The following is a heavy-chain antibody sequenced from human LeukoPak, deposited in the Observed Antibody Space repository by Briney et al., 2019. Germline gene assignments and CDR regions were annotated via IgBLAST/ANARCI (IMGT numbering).Heavy chain of an antibody. CDR2: IYPGDSDT. Sequence: GESLKISCKGSGYSFTSYWIGRVRQMPGKGLEWMGIIYPGDSDTRYSPSFQGQVTISADKSISTAYLQWSSLKASDTAMYYCARTTTVTTYYYYMDVWGKGTTVTVSS. CDR3: ARTTTVTTYYYYMDV. CDR1: GYSFTSYW. V-gene: IGHV5-51*01. J-gene: IGHJ6*03. D-gene: IGHD4-17*01.